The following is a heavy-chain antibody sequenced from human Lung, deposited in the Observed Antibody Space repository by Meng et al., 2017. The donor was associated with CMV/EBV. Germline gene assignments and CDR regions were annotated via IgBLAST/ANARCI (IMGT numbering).Heavy chain of an antibody. CDR1: GFTFSNYW. CDR2: IKKDGSEK. J-gene: IGHJ4*02. V-gene: IGHV3-7*01. CDR3: ARDFDY. Sequence: GESLKISCKVSGFTFSNYWMNWVRQTPEKGLEWVANIKKDGSEKNYLGSVKGRFTISRDNAKNSLYLQMNRLRVEDTAVYYCARDFDYWGQGTLVTVS.